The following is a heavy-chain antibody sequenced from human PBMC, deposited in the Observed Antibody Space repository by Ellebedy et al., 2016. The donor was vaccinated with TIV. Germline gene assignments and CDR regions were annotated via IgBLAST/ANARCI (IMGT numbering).Heavy chain of an antibody. CDR1: GFTFSDYY. CDR3: VRTGRPWLDY. J-gene: IGHJ4*02. Sequence: GESLKISCVASGFTFSDYYMSWIRQAPGKGLEWVSTISTSSSYTKCADSVKGRFTLSRDDAKNSLYLHMNSLKAEDTAVYYCVRTGRPWLDYWGQGTLVTVSS. D-gene: IGHD4/OR15-4a*01. V-gene: IGHV3-11*06. CDR2: ISTSSSYT.